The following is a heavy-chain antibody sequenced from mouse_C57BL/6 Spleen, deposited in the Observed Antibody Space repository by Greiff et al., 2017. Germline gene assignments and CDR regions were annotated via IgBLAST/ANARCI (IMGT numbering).Heavy chain of an antibody. CDR3: ARSRGHYYFDY. D-gene: IGHD2-13*01. V-gene: IGHV1-69*01. J-gene: IGHJ2*01. CDR2: IDPADSYT. Sequence: QVQLQQPGAELVMPGASVKLSCKASGYTFTSYWMHWVKQRPGQGLEWIGEIDPADSYTNYNKKFKGKSTLTVEKSSSTAYMQLSSLTSEDSAVCYSARSRGHYYFDYWGQGTTLTVSS. CDR1: GYTFTSYW.